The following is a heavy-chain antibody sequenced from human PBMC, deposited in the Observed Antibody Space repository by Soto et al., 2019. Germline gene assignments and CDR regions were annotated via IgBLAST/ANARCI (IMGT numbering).Heavy chain of an antibody. Sequence: SDTLSLTGAVYGGSFSGYYWSWIRQQPGKGLEWIGEINHSGSTNYNPSLKSRVTISVDTSKNQFSLKLSSVTAADTAVYYCARGGSKRYSSPRSYYYGMDVWGQGTTVTVSS. CDR3: ARGGSKRYSSPRSYYYGMDV. D-gene: IGHD6-13*01. CDR1: GGSFSGYY. J-gene: IGHJ6*02. V-gene: IGHV4-34*01. CDR2: INHSGST.